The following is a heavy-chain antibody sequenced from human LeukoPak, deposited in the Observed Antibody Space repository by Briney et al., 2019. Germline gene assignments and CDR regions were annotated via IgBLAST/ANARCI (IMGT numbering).Heavy chain of an antibody. D-gene: IGHD2-15*01. Sequence: GGSLRLSCTASGFTFGDYAMSWVRQAPGKGLEWIGFIRSKAYGGTTEYAASVKGRFTISRDDSKSIAYLQMNSLKTEDTAVYYCTREYSPGPFDCWGQGTLVTVSS. CDR3: TREYSPGPFDC. V-gene: IGHV3-49*04. CDR2: IRSKAYGGTT. J-gene: IGHJ4*02. CDR1: GFTFGDYA.